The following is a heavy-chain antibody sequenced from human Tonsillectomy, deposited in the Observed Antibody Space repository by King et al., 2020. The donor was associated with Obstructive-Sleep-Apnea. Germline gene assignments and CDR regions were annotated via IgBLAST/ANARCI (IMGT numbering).Heavy chain of an antibody. CDR1: GGFISNYY. CDR2: IYYSGNT. Sequence: QLQESGPGLGKPSETLSLTCTVSGGFISNYYWSWIRQSPGKGLEWIGDIYYSGNTNYNPSLKSRVTISVETSKNQFSLRLTSVTAADTAVYYCARHDSRQLPPDYWGQGTLVTVSS. J-gene: IGHJ4*02. V-gene: IGHV4-59*08. CDR3: ARHDSRQLPPDY. D-gene: IGHD3-22*01.